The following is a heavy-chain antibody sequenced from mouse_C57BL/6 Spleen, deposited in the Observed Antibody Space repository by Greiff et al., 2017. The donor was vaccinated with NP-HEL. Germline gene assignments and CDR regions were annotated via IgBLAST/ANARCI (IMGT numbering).Heavy chain of an antibody. Sequence: VQLQQSGAELVKPGASVKISCKASGYAFSSYWMNWVKQRPGQGLEWIGQIYPGDGDTNYNGKFKGKATLTADKSSSTAYMQLSSLTSEDSAVYFCARAPQDGSSPYAMDYWGQGTSVTVSS. D-gene: IGHD1-1*01. CDR1: GYAFSSYW. J-gene: IGHJ4*01. CDR2: IYPGDGDT. CDR3: ARAPQDGSSPYAMDY. V-gene: IGHV1-80*01.